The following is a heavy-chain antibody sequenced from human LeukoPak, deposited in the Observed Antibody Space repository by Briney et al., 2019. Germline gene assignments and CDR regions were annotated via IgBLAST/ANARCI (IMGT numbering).Heavy chain of an antibody. CDR1: GFTVSSTY. Sequence: GGSLRLSCVASGFTVSSTYMTWVRQAPGKGLEWVSVLYSGGGPHYADSVRGRFTISRDNSKNTLYLQMNSLRAEDTAVYYCARAGRAVAGIDEIYYFDYWGQGTLVTVSS. CDR3: ARAGRAVAGIDEIYYFDY. CDR2: LYSGGGP. V-gene: IGHV3-53*01. J-gene: IGHJ4*02. D-gene: IGHD6-19*01.